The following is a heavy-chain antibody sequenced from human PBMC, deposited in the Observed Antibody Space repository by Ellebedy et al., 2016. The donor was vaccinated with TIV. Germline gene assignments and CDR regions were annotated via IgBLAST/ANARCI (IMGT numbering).Heavy chain of an antibody. CDR1: GFTFDDYA. J-gene: IGHJ3*02. Sequence: SLKISXAASGFTFDDYAMHWVRQGPGKGLEWVSGISWNSNYLAYADSVKGRFTISRDNAKNSLYLQMNSLRAEDTALYYCAKGLEVSGMYIWTAYLDTFDKWGQGTMVSVSS. CDR2: ISWNSNYL. D-gene: IGHD3-9*01. CDR3: AKGLEVSGMYIWTAYLDTFDK. V-gene: IGHV3-9*01.